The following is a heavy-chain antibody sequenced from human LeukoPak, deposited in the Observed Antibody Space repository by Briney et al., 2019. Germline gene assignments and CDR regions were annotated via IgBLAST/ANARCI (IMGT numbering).Heavy chain of an antibody. J-gene: IGHJ4*02. CDR3: ARAIFGVYYFDY. D-gene: IGHD3-10*01. CDR1: GYTFTGYY. V-gene: IGHV1-2*02. Sequence: ASVKVSCKASGYTFTGYYMHWVRQAPGQGLEWMGWINPNSGGTNYAQKFQGRVTMTRDTSISTAYMELSRLRSDDTAVYYCARAIFGVYYFDYWGQGTLVTVSS. CDR2: INPNSGGT.